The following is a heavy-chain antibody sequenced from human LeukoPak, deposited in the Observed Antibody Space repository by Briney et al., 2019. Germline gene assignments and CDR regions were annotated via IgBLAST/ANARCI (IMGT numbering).Heavy chain of an antibody. J-gene: IGHJ4*02. CDR3: ARVPSTQWLVYYFDY. D-gene: IGHD6-19*01. V-gene: IGHV3-48*01. Sequence: GGSLRLSCAASGFTFSSYSMNWVRQAPGKGLEWVSYISSSSSTIYYADSVKGRFTISRDNAKNSLYLQMNSLRAEDTAVYYCARVPSTQWLVYYFDYWGQGTLVTVSS. CDR2: ISSSSSTI. CDR1: GFTFSSYS.